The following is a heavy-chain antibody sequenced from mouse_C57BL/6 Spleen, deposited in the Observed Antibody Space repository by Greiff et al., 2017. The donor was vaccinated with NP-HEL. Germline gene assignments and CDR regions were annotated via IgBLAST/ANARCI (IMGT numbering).Heavy chain of an antibody. Sequence: EVQLQQSGGGLVKPGGSLKLSCAASGFTFSDYGMHWVRQAPEKGLEWVAYISSGSSTIYYADTVKGRFTISRDNAKNTLFLQMTSLRSEDTAMYYCAWELRRGGYLDYWGQGTSVTVSS. J-gene: IGHJ4*01. D-gene: IGHD2-4*01. CDR3: AWELRRGGYLDY. CDR1: GFTFSDYG. CDR2: ISSGSSTI. V-gene: IGHV5-17*01.